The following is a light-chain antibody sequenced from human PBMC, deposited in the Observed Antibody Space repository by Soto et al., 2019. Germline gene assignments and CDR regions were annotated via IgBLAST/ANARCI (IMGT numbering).Light chain of an antibody. CDR1: SGDIGSYNR. CDR3: SSYTNSSTLFV. Sequence: QSALTQPASVSGSPGQSITISCTGTSGDIGSYNRVSWYQQHPGKAPKLIIYEVTDRPSGVSNRFSGSKSGNTASLTISGLQAEDEAEYYCSSYTNSSTLFVFGTGTKVTV. V-gene: IGLV2-14*01. J-gene: IGLJ1*01. CDR2: EVT.